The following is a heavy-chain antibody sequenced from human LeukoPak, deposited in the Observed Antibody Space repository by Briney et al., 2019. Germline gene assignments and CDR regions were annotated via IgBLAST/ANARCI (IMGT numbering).Heavy chain of an antibody. CDR1: GFTFSSYA. J-gene: IGHJ4*02. CDR2: ISGSGGST. Sequence: GGSLRLSCAASGFTFSSYAMSWVPQAPGKGLEWVSAISGSGGSTYYADSVKGRFPISRDNSKNTLYLQMNSLRAEDTAVYYCAKQGEWQLVPRGYFDYWGQGTLVTVSS. V-gene: IGHV3-23*01. CDR3: AKQGEWQLVPRGYFDY. D-gene: IGHD6-6*01.